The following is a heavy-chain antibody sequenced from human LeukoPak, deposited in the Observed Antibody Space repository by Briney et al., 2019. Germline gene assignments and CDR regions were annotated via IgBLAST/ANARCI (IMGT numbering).Heavy chain of an antibody. CDR1: VCTFTGYF. Sequence: ASVKVSFKASVCTFTGYFMHWVRQAPGQGLEGMGWINPNSGGTNHAQKFQGRVTMTRDTSISTAYMELSRLRSDDAAVYYCARVLSSSSPWFDPWGQGTLVTVSS. J-gene: IGHJ5*02. D-gene: IGHD6-6*01. CDR2: INPNSGGT. CDR3: ARVLSSSSPWFDP. V-gene: IGHV1-2*02.